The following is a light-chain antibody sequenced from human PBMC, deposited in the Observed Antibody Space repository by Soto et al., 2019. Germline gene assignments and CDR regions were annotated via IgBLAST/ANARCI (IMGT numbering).Light chain of an antibody. J-gene: IGLJ1*01. Sequence: QSVLTQPPSASGSPGQSVAISCTGTSSDVGGYNYVSWYQQHPGKAPKLMIYEVNKRPSGVPDRFSGSKSGNTASLTVSGLQAGDEADYYCSSYTSSTNYVFGTGTKVTVL. CDR3: SSYTSSTNYV. V-gene: IGLV2-8*01. CDR2: EVN. CDR1: SSDVGGYNY.